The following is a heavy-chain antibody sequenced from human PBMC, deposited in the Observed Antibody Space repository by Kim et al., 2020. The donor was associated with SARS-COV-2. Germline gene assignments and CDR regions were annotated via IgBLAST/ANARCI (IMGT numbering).Heavy chain of an antibody. CDR3: ATGFDY. V-gene: IGHV4-59*13. CDR1: GGPISSYY. Sequence: SETLSLTCTVSGGPISSYYWSWIRQPPGKGLEWIGYIYYSGSTNYNPSLKSRVTISVDTSRNQSSLKLSSVTAADTAAYYCATGFDYWGHGTLVTVSS. CDR2: IYYSGST. J-gene: IGHJ4*01.